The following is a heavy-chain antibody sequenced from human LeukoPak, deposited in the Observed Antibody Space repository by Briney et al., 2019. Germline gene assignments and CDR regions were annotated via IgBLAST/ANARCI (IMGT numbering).Heavy chain of an antibody. J-gene: IGHJ4*02. Sequence: ASVKVSCKASGYSFTGYFIHWVRPAPGQGLERMGCIDPNSGDTKYAQKFQGRVSMPRDTSTRTAYMELSRLRSDDTAVYFCARSGSTGYSLDYWGQGTLVTVSS. CDR3: ARSGSTGYSLDY. CDR2: IDPNSGDT. CDR1: GYSFTGYF. V-gene: IGHV1-2*02. D-gene: IGHD3-22*01.